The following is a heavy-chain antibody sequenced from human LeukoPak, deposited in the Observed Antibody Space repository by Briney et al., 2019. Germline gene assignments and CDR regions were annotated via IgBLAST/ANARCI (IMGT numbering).Heavy chain of an antibody. D-gene: IGHD6-6*01. CDR2: IKQDGSEK. J-gene: IGHJ4*02. V-gene: IGHV3-7*01. CDR1: GFTFSRFW. Sequence: GSLRLSCAASGFTFSRFWMTWFRQAPGKGLEWVANIKQDGSEKYYVDSTKGRFTISRDNAKNSLYLQMNSLRAEDTAVYYCAREQGGSSTSDYWGQGTLVTVSS. CDR3: AREQGGSSTSDY.